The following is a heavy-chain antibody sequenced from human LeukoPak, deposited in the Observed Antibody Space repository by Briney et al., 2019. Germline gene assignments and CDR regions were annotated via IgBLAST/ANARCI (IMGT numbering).Heavy chain of an antibody. J-gene: IGHJ3*02. CDR1: GFTFSSYA. CDR2: ISYDGSNK. Sequence: GGSLRLSCAASGFTFSSYAMHWVRQAPGKGLEWVAVISYDGSNKYYADSVKGRFTISRDNSKNTLYLQMNSLRAEDTAVYYCARSGDSEAFDIWGQGTMVTVSS. D-gene: IGHD7-27*01. V-gene: IGHV3-30-3*01. CDR3: ARSGDSEAFDI.